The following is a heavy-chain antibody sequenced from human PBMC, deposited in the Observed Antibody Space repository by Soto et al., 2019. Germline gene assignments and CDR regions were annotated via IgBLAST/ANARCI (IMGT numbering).Heavy chain of an antibody. CDR2: ISYDGSNK. CDR1: GFTFSSYA. Sequence: GGSLRLSCAASGFTFSSYAMHWVRQAPGKGLEWVAVISYDGSNKYYADSVKGRFTISRDNSKNTLYLQMNSLRAEDTAVYYCARDILRYFDGFFDYWGQGTLVTVSS. V-gene: IGHV3-30-3*01. J-gene: IGHJ4*02. CDR3: ARDILRYFDGFFDY. D-gene: IGHD3-9*01.